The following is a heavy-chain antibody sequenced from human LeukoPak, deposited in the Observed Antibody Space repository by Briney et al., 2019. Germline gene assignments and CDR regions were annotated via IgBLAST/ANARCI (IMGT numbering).Heavy chain of an antibody. Sequence: ASAKVSCKASGYTFTSYGISWVRQATGQGLEWMGWMNPNSGNTGYAQKFQGRVTMTRKTYISTAYMELSSLRSEDTAVYYCARVPWDFWSGYYFPNWFDPWGQGTLVTVSS. J-gene: IGHJ5*02. CDR1: GYTFTSYG. D-gene: IGHD3-3*01. CDR3: ARVPWDFWSGYYFPNWFDP. V-gene: IGHV1-8*02. CDR2: MNPNSGNT.